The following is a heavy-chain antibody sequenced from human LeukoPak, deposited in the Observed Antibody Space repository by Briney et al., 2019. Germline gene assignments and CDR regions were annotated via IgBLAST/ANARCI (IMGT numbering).Heavy chain of an antibody. J-gene: IGHJ3*02. CDR3: ARDRYYDSSGHDAFDI. CDR1: GGSFSGYY. CDR2: INHSGST. D-gene: IGHD3-22*01. V-gene: IGHV4-34*01. Sequence: SETLSLTCAVYGGSFSGYYWSWIRQPPGKGLEWIGEINHSGSTNYNPSLKSRVTISVDTSKNQFSLKLSSVTAADTAVYYCARDRYYDSSGHDAFDIWGQGTMVTVSS.